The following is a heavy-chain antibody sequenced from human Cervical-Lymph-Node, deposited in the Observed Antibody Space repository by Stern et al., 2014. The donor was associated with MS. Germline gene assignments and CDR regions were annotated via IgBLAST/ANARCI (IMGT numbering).Heavy chain of an antibody. CDR1: GYTFTSYA. J-gene: IGHJ5*02. D-gene: IGHD6-13*01. CDR3: GRGQQSFDP. CDR2: INTANGDT. V-gene: IGHV1-3*04. Sequence: QMQLVQSGAEVKKPGASVKVSCKASGYTFTSYAIHWVRQAPGQRLEWMGRINTANGDTYYSEKFRGRVTFTRDTSANTAYMELFSLTSEDTTVYYCGRGQQSFDPWGQGTLVTVSA.